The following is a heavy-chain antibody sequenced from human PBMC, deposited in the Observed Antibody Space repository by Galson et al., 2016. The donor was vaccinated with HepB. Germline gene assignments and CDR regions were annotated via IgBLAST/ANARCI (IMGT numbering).Heavy chain of an antibody. Sequence: SVKVSCKVSGGTLSGTAITWVRQAPGQSLEWMGAILPVFARTTYAKKFQGRVTITADRSTSTAYMEMTSLRSEDTAVYYCAKNEGDTIFGVPGSWGQGTLVTVST. J-gene: IGHJ5*02. D-gene: IGHD3-3*01. CDR1: GGTLSGTA. V-gene: IGHV1-69*06. CDR2: ILPVFART. CDR3: AKNEGDTIFGVPGS.